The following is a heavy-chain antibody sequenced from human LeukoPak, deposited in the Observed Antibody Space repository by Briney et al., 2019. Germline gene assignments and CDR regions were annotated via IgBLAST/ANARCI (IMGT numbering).Heavy chain of an antibody. CDR2: IIGNAATI. V-gene: IGHV3-23*01. D-gene: IGHD2-21*01. CDR3: VKDRTPDGCYSVDY. Sequence: GGSLRLSCTASGFTFGTYAMNWVRQAPGKGLQWVALIIGNAATIAYADSVRGRFTISRDNSKNTLYLQMNSLRVEDTAVYYCVKDRTPDGCYSVDYWGQGILVTVSS. CDR1: GFTFGTYA. J-gene: IGHJ4*02.